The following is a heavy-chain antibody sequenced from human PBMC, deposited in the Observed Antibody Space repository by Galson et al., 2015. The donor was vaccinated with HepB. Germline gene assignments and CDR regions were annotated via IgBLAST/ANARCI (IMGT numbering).Heavy chain of an antibody. V-gene: IGHV3-21*01. Sequence: SLRLSCAASGFTFSSYSMNWVRQAPGKGLEWVSSISSSSSYIYYADSVKGRFTISRDNAKNSLYLQMNSLRAEDTAVYYCARERAYCGGDCYRYFDLWGRGTLVTVSS. CDR1: GFTFSSYS. D-gene: IGHD2-21*02. CDR2: ISSSSSYI. CDR3: ARERAYCGGDCYRYFDL. J-gene: IGHJ2*01.